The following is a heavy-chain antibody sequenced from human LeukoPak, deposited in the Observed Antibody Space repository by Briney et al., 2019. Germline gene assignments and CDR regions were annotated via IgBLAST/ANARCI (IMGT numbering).Heavy chain of an antibody. Sequence: SETLSLTCTVSGGSITSSSYYWGWIRQPPGKGLEWIGSIYYIGSTYYNPSLKSRVTISVDTSKNQFSLKLSSVTAADTAVYYCARNRRYCSGGSCHTDFDYWGQGTLVTVSS. CDR1: GGSITSSSYY. D-gene: IGHD2-15*01. J-gene: IGHJ4*02. CDR2: IYYIGST. V-gene: IGHV4-39*01. CDR3: ARNRRYCSGGSCHTDFDY.